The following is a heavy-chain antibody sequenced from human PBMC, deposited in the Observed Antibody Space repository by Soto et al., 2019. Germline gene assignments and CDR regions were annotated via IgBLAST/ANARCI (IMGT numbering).Heavy chain of an antibody. D-gene: IGHD5-12*01. CDR2: INPNGGVT. J-gene: IGHJ6*03. V-gene: IGHV1-2*04. CDR3: ARESGGATATLDYYYFYMDV. CDR1: GDSFNDYY. Sequence: VQLVQSGAEVRKPGASVKVSCKSSGDSFNDYYIHWVRQAPGQGLEWMGWINPNGGVTKYAQKFQGWVTMTRDTSIRTVYMELGRLRSDDTAIYYCARESGGATATLDYYYFYMDVWGKGTTVTVSS.